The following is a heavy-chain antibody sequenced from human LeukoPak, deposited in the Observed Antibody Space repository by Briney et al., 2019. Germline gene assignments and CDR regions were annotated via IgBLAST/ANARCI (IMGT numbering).Heavy chain of an antibody. Sequence: SGGSLRLSCAASGFTFSTYWMSWGRQAPGKGLEWVANIKPDGSEKDYVDSLKGRFTISRDNAKNSLYLQVNSLRAEDTAVYYCARFGVPYGVDVWGQGTTVTVSS. V-gene: IGHV3-7*04. CDR3: ARFGVPYGVDV. J-gene: IGHJ6*02. CDR2: IKPDGSEK. D-gene: IGHD3-16*01. CDR1: GFTFSTYW.